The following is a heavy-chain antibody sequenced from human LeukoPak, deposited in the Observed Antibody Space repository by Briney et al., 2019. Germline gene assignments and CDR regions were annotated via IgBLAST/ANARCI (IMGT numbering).Heavy chain of an antibody. D-gene: IGHD3-10*01. J-gene: IGHJ4*02. CDR2: IYSVGTT. CDR1: GFTVSSNY. Sequence: GALRLSCAASGFTVSSNYMSWVRQPPGKGLEWVSVIYSVGTTYYADSVKGRFTISRDNSKNTLYLQMNSLRAEDTAVYYCAKRKYYESGPFDFWGQGTLVTVSS. V-gene: IGHV3-53*01. CDR3: AKRKYYESGPFDF.